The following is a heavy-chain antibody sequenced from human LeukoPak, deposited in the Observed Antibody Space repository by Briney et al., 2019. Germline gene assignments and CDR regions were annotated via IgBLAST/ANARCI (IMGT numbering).Heavy chain of an antibody. D-gene: IGHD3-10*01. CDR2: IYPGDSDT. V-gene: IGHV5-51*01. J-gene: IGHJ4*02. CDR3: ARPKYYYGSGSYSYFDY. CDR1: GYSFTSYW. Sequence: GESLKISCKGSGYSFTSYWIAWVRQMPGKGLEWMGIIYPGDSDTRYSPSFQGQVTISADKSISTAYLQWSSLKASDTALYYCARPKYYYGSGSYSYFDYWGQGTLVTVSS.